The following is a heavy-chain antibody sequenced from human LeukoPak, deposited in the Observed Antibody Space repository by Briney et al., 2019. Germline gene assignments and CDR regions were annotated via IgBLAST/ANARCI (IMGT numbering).Heavy chain of an antibody. V-gene: IGHV3-21*01. CDR3: ARDLYALRGELLEGDAFDI. Sequence: GGSLRLSCAASGFTFSSYSMNWVRQAPGKGLEWVSSISSSSSYIYYADSVKGRFTISRDNAKNSLYLQMNSLRAEDTAVYYCARDLYALRGELLEGDAFDIWGQGTMVTVSS. D-gene: IGHD3-10*01. CDR1: GFTFSSYS. CDR2: ISSSSSYI. J-gene: IGHJ3*02.